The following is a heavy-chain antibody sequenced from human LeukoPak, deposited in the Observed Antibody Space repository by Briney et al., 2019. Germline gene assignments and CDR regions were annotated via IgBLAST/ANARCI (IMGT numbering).Heavy chain of an antibody. CDR2: IYGGGNI. V-gene: IGHV3-53*01. Sequence: GGSLRLSCAASGFTVSSNYMNWVRQAPGKGLEWVSVIYGGGNIYYADSVKGRFTISRDNAKSSLYLQMNSLRAEDTAVYYCARPGEGDNWNPWVVWGQGTLVTVSS. D-gene: IGHD1-20*01. J-gene: IGHJ4*02. CDR3: ARPGEGDNWNPWVV. CDR1: GFTVSSNY.